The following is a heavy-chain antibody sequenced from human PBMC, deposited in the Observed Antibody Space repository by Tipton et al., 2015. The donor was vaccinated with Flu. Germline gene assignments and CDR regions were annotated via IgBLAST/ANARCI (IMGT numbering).Heavy chain of an antibody. J-gene: IGHJ3*02. CDR3: ARDRIAMAGTDAFDI. V-gene: IGHV4-59*01. CDR1: GGSISSYY. D-gene: IGHD6-19*01. CDR2: IYYSGST. Sequence: TLSLTCTVSGGSISSYYWSWIRQPPGKGLEWIGYIYYSGSTNYNPSLKSRVTISVDASKNQFSLKLSSVAAADTAVYYCARDRIAMAGTDAFDIWGQGTMVTVSS.